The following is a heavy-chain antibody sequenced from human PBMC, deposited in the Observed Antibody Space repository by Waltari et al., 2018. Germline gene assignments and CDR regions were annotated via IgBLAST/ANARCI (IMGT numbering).Heavy chain of an antibody. D-gene: IGHD6-13*01. V-gene: IGHV3-30-3*01. J-gene: IGHJ4*02. CDR1: GFTFSSYA. Sequence: QVQLVESGGGVVQPGRSLRLSCAASGFTFSSYAMHWVRQAPGKGLEWVAVKSYDGSNKYDADALKGRFTISRDNSKNTLDLQMNSLRAEDTAVYYCASIAAAGRTDYWGQGTLVTVSS. CDR3: ASIAAAGRTDY. CDR2: KSYDGSNK.